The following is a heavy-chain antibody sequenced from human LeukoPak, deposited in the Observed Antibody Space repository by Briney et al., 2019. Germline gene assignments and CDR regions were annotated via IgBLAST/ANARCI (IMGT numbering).Heavy chain of an antibody. D-gene: IGHD1-14*01. J-gene: IGHJ5*02. Sequence: PGGSLRLSCAASEFTLSSYWMTWVRQAPGKGLEWVANMKEDGSARYYVDSVKGRFTVSRDNAKNSLFLQMNRLQVDDTAIYYCARGGKEGSLDPWRQGSLVIVSS. CDR3: ARGGKEGSLDP. CDR2: MKEDGSAR. CDR1: EFTLSSYW. V-gene: IGHV3-7*01.